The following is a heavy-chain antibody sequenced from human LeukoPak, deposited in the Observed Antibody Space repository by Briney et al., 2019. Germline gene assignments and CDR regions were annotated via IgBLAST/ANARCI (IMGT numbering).Heavy chain of an antibody. CDR3: ARDGAYSAYDFPY. D-gene: IGHD5-12*01. V-gene: IGHV5-51*01. CDR1: GYTFTTKW. Sequence: GESLKISCKGSGYTFTTKWIAWVRQMSGKGLEWMGIIYPGDSDNRYSPSFQGQVTISVDKSINTAYLQWSSLRASDTAIYYCARDGAYSAYDFPYWGQGTLVTVS. J-gene: IGHJ4*02. CDR2: IYPGDSDN.